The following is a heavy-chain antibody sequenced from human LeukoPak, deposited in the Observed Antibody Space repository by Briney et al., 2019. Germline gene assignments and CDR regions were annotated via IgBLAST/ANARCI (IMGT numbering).Heavy chain of an antibody. V-gene: IGHV4-59*01. CDR3: ARGGFQSDY. D-gene: IGHD2-21*01. CDR1: GGSMTSYY. J-gene: IGHJ4*02. CDR2: IYYSGST. Sequence: SETLSLTCTVSGGSMTSYYWSWIRQPPGKGLEWIGYIYYSGSTKYNPSLKSRVTISVDTSKNQFSLKLNSMITADTAVYYCARGGFQSDYWGQGTLVTVSS.